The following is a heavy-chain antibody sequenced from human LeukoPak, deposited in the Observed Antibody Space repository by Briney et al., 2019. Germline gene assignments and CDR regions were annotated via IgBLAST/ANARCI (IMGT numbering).Heavy chain of an antibody. Sequence: ASAKVSCKASGYTFTSYDINWVRQATGQGLEWMGWMNPNSGNTGYAQKFQGRVTMTRNTSISTAYMELSSLRSEDTAVYYCARVGRRAGPGGYWGQGTLVTVSS. V-gene: IGHV1-8*01. CDR2: MNPNSGNT. D-gene: IGHD3-10*01. CDR1: GYTFTSYD. J-gene: IGHJ4*02. CDR3: ARVGRRAGPGGY.